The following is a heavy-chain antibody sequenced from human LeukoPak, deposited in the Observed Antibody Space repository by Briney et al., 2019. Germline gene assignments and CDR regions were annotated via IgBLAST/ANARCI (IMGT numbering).Heavy chain of an antibody. CDR1: GFTFSDYW. J-gene: IGHJ4*02. Sequence: GGSLRLSCTGSGFTFSDYWMTWARQAPGKGLEWVANLRPDGSDKYYVDSVKGRFTISRDNAKKLVYLQMNSLRAEDTAVYYCARVGYTSGWYRNWGQGTLVTVSS. V-gene: IGHV3-7*02. CDR3: ARVGYTSGWYRN. D-gene: IGHD6-19*01. CDR2: LRPDGSDK.